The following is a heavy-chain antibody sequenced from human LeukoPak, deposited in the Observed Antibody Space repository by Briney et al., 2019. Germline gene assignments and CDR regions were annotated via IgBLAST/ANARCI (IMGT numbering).Heavy chain of an antibody. D-gene: IGHD6-13*01. V-gene: IGHV1-46*01. CDR3: ARAPTGIAAAGNPYYYYYYMDV. J-gene: IGHJ6*03. Sequence: ASVKVSCKASGYTFTSYYMHWVRQAPGQGLEWMGIINPSGGNTSYAQKLQGRVTMTRDMSTSTVYMELSSLRSEDTAVYYCARAPTGIAAAGNPYYYYYYMDVWGKGTTVTVSS. CDR2: INPSGGNT. CDR1: GYTFTSYY.